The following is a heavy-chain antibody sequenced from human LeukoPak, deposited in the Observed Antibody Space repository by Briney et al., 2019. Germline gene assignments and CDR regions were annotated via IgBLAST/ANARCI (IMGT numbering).Heavy chain of an antibody. CDR1: GGTFSSCA. J-gene: IGHJ6*02. D-gene: IGHD3-10*01. V-gene: IGHV1-69*01. CDR3: ARARVYGQPHNYYYDSDMDV. CDR2: NISMFDTT. Sequence: VASVNVSCKVSGGTFSSCAINWVRQAPGQGLEWMGGNISMFDTTNYAQKFQGRLTITADESTSTAYMELSSLTSEDTAVYYCARARVYGQPHNYYYDSDMDVWGQGTTVTVSS.